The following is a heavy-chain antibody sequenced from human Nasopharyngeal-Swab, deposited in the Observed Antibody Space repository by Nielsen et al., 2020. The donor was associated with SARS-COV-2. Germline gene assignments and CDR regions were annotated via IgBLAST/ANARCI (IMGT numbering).Heavy chain of an antibody. Sequence: WIRQCPGKGLEWVSVISGNGGTTYYADSVKGRFTISRDNSQNTLFLQMNSLRAEDTAVYYCAKEGGGGNYLYYYYYGMDVWGQGTTVTVSS. CDR2: ISGNGGTT. J-gene: IGHJ6*02. CDR3: AKEGGGGNYLYYYYYGMDV. D-gene: IGHD1-26*01. V-gene: IGHV3-23*01.